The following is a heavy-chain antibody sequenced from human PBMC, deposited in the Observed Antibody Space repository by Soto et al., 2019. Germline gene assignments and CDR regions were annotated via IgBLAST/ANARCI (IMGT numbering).Heavy chain of an antibody. V-gene: IGHV1-2*02. CDR3: ARDQSPSSGWPGMDV. CDR2: INPNSGGT. D-gene: IGHD6-19*01. J-gene: IGHJ6*02. Sequence: AASVKVSCKASGYTFTDYYMHWVRQAPGQGLEWMGWINPNSGGTNYAQKFQGRVTMTRDTSISTAYMELNRLRSDDMAVYYCARDQSPSSGWPGMDVWGQGTTVTVSS. CDR1: GYTFTDYY.